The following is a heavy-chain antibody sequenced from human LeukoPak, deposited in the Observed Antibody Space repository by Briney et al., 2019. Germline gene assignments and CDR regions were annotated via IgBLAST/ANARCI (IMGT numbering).Heavy chain of an antibody. D-gene: IGHD6-13*01. CDR2: FDPEDGET. J-gene: IGHJ5*02. CDR1: GYTLTELS. Sequence: ASVKVSCKVSGYTLTELSMHWVRQAPGKGLEWMGGFDPEDGETIYAQKFQGRVTMTEDTSTDTAYMEPSSLRSEDTAVYYCATVSLLSFGYSSSWYWFDPWGQGTLVTVSS. CDR3: ATVSLLSFGYSSSWYWFDP. V-gene: IGHV1-24*01.